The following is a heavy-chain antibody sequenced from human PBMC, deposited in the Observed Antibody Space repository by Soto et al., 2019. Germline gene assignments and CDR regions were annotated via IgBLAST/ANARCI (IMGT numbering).Heavy chain of an antibody. CDR3: ARVEGIAAAGRDY. D-gene: IGHD6-13*01. CDR2: ISYDGSNK. J-gene: IGHJ4*02. Sequence: GGSLRLSCAASGFTFSSYAMHWVRQAPGKGLEWVAVISYDGSNKYYADSVKGRFTISRDNSKNPLYLQMNSLRAEDTAVYYCARVEGIAAAGRDYWGQGTLVTVSS. V-gene: IGHV3-30-3*01. CDR1: GFTFSSYA.